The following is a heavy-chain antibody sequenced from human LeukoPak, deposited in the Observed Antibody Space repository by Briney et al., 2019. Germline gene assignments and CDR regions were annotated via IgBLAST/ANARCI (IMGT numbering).Heavy chain of an antibody. V-gene: IGHV4-39*07. CDR1: GFTFSSYW. J-gene: IGHJ4*02. CDR2: IYSSGST. Sequence: GSLRLSCAASGFTFSSYWMNWVRQAPGKGLEWIASIYSSGSTFYNPSLRSRVTISLDTSKNQFSLKLSSVTAADTAVYYCAKVARSSFSWGQGALVTVSS. CDR3: AKVARSSFS. D-gene: IGHD6-13*01.